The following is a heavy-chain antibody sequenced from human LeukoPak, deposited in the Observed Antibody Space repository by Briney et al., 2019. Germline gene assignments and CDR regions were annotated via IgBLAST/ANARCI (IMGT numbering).Heavy chain of an antibody. D-gene: IGHD2-2*01. CDR1: GGSFSGYY. V-gene: IGHV4-34*01. CDR2: INPSGST. CDR3: ARGLMSSTSLDV. Sequence: SETLSLTCAVYGGSFSGYYWSWIRQPPGKGLEWIGEINPSGSTNYNPSLKSRVTISVDTSKNQFSLKLSSVTAADTDVYYCARGLMSSTSLDVWGKGTTVTVSS. J-gene: IGHJ6*04.